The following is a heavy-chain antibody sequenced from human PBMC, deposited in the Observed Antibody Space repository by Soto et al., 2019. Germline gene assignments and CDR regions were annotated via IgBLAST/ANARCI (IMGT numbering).Heavy chain of an antibody. CDR1: GFTFSSYA. D-gene: IGHD5-12*01. Sequence: PGGSLKLSCAASGFTFSSYAMTWVRQAPGKGLEWVAVISYDGSNKYYADSVKGRFTISRDNSKNTLYLQMNSLRAEDTAVYYCARGKWRAFDYWGQGTLVTVSS. CDR2: ISYDGSNK. V-gene: IGHV3-30-3*01. CDR3: ARGKWRAFDY. J-gene: IGHJ4*02.